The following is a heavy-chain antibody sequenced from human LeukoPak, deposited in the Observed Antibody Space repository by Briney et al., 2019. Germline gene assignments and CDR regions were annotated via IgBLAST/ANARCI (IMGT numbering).Heavy chain of an antibody. V-gene: IGHV3-23*01. D-gene: IGHD2-15*01. CDR1: GFTFSSYA. CDR2: ISGSGGST. Sequence: GGSLRLSCAASGFTFSSYAMSWVRQAPGKGLEWVSAISGSGGSTYYADSVKGRFTISRDNSKNTLYLQMNSLRAEDTAVYYCARELGYCSGGSCDAFDIWGQGTMVTVSS. J-gene: IGHJ3*02. CDR3: ARELGYCSGGSCDAFDI.